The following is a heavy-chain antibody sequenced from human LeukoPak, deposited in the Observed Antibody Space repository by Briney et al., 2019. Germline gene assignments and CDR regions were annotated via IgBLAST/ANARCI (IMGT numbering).Heavy chain of an antibody. Sequence: PSETLSLTCAVYGGSFSGYYWSWIRQPPGKGLEWIGEINHSGSTNYNPSLKSRVTISVDTSKNQFSLKLSSVTAADTAVYYCARDYGDYAVNWFYPWGQGTLVTVSS. J-gene: IGHJ5*02. CDR2: INHSGST. V-gene: IGHV4-34*01. CDR3: ARDYGDYAVNWFYP. D-gene: IGHD4-17*01. CDR1: GGSFSGYY.